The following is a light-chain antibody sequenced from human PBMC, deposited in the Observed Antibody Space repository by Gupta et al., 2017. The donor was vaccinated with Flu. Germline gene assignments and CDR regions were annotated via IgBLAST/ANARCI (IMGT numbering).Light chain of an antibody. Sequence: DIQMTQSPSTLSASVGDRVTITCQASQDIRRFLNWYQVKPGSAPKLLIFDASRLETGVPSRLSGSGFGTHFTLTISSLQPEDVATYYCQQYDNFPVTFGGGTKVEIK. CDR3: QQYDNFPVT. CDR2: DAS. CDR1: QDIRRF. J-gene: IGKJ4*01. V-gene: IGKV1-33*01.